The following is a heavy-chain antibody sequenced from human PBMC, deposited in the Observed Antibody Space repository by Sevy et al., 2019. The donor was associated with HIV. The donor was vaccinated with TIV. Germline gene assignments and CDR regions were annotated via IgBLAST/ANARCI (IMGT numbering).Heavy chain of an antibody. J-gene: IGHJ4*02. Sequence: GGSLRLSCVVSGFTFGGYWMTWVRQAPGKGLEWVANIKQTGSDKYYVHSVKGRFTISRDNAKDSLYLQMNSLRVDDTAVYYCARGSLGGVLARFDYWGRGTQVTVSS. CDR3: ARGSLGGVLARFDY. V-gene: IGHV3-7*03. CDR2: IKQTGSDK. D-gene: IGHD3-16*01. CDR1: GFTFGGYW.